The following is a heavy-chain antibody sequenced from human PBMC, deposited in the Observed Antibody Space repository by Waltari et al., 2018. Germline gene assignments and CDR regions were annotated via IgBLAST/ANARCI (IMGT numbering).Heavy chain of an antibody. J-gene: IGHJ2*01. D-gene: IGHD6-13*01. CDR3: AGRIAAAGPNWYFDL. V-gene: IGHV4-39*01. CDR2: IYYSGST. Sequence: QLQLQESGPGLVKPSETLSLTCTVSGGSISSSSYYWGWIRQPPGKGLEWIGSIYYSGSTYYNPSLKSRVTISVDTSKNQFSLKLSSVTAAETAVYYCAGRIAAAGPNWYFDLWGRGTLVTVSS. CDR1: GGSISSSSYY.